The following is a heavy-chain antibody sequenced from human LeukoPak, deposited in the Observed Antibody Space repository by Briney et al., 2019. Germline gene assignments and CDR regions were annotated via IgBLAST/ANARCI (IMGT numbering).Heavy chain of an antibody. CDR1: GFXFSNAW. Sequence: GGSLRLSCAASGFXFSNAWISWVRQAPGKGLEWLGRIKSKTDGGTTDYAAPVKGRFTISRDDSKNTLYLQMNSLKTEDTAVYYCTTGITMVRGVIHLIDYWGQGTLVTVSS. CDR2: IKSKTDGGTT. J-gene: IGHJ4*02. D-gene: IGHD3-10*01. CDR3: TTGITMVRGVIHLIDY. V-gene: IGHV3-15*01.